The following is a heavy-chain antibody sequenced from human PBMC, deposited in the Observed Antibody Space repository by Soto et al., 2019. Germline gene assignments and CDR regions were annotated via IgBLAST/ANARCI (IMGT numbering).Heavy chain of an antibody. CDR3: ARDTSDILPMPGNM. Sequence: ASVKVSCKASGYTFTSYGISWVRQPPGQGLEWMGWISAYNGNTNYAQKLQGRVTMTTDTSTSTAYMELRSLRSDDTAVYYCARDTSDILPMPGNMWGQETMVTVS. D-gene: IGHD3-9*01. J-gene: IGHJ3*02. V-gene: IGHV1-18*01. CDR2: ISAYNGNT. CDR1: GYTFTSYG.